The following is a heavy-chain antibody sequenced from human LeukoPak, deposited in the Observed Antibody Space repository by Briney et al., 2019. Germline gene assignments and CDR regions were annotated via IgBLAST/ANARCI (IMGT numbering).Heavy chain of an antibody. V-gene: IGHV1-69*13. Sequence: GASVKVFCKASGGTFSSYAISWVQQAPGQGLEWMGGIIPIFGTANYAQKFQGRVTITADESTSTAYMELSSLRSEDTAVYYCARDGSGSYDYFDYWGQGTLVTVSS. CDR3: ARDGSGSYDYFDY. CDR2: IIPIFGTA. D-gene: IGHD1-26*01. J-gene: IGHJ4*02. CDR1: GGTFSSYA.